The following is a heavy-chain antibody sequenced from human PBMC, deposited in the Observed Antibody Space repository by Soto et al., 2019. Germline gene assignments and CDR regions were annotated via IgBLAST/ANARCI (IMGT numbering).Heavy chain of an antibody. CDR1: GGTFSSYT. V-gene: IGHV1-69*02. CDR2: IIPILGIA. Sequence: QVQLVQSGAEVKKPGSSVKVSCKASGGTFSSYTISWVRQAPGQGLEWMGRIIPILGIANYAQKFQGRVTITADKSTSTAYMELSSLRSEDTAVYYCAVASSSWYYYGMDVWGQGTTVPVSS. J-gene: IGHJ6*02. CDR3: AVASSSWYYYGMDV. D-gene: IGHD6-13*01.